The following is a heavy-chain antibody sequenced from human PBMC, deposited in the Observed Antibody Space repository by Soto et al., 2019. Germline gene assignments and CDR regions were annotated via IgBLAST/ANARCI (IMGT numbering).Heavy chain of an antibody. Sequence: GGSLRLSCAASGFTFDDYGMSWVRQAPGKGLEWVSGINWNGGSTGYADSVKGRFTISRDNAKNSLYLQMNSLRAEDTALYYCARDSLTFGGVIARGALDYWGQGTLVTVSS. CDR2: INWNGGST. CDR1: GFTFDDYG. D-gene: IGHD3-16*02. CDR3: ARDSLTFGGVIARGALDY. V-gene: IGHV3-20*04. J-gene: IGHJ4*02.